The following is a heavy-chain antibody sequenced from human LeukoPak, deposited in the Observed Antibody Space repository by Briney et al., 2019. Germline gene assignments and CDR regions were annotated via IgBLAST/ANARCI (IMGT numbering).Heavy chain of an antibody. CDR2: IYYSGST. D-gene: IGHD2-2*02. V-gene: IGHV4-39*01. CDR3: ARGGLYCSSTSCYTNPFDY. CDR1: GGSISSSSYY. J-gene: IGHJ4*02. Sequence: SETLSLTCTVSGGSISSSSYYWGWIRQPPGKGLEWIGSIYYSGSTYYNPSLKSRVTISVDTSKNQFSLKLSSVTAADTAVYYCARGGLYCSSTSCYTNPFDYWGQGTLVTVSS.